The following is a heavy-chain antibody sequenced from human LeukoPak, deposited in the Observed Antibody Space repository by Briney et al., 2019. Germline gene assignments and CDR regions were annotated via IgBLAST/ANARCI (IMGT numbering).Heavy chain of an antibody. CDR3: ARGGYYGSGSYLNNHHYYYGMDV. Sequence: SETLSLTCAVYGGSFSGYYWSWIRQPPGKGLEWIGEINHSGSTNYNPSLKSRVTISVDTSKNQFSLKLSSVTAADTAVYYCARGGYYGSGSYLNNHHYYYGMDVWGKGTTVTVSS. V-gene: IGHV4-34*01. CDR2: INHSGST. J-gene: IGHJ6*04. CDR1: GGSFSGYY. D-gene: IGHD3-10*01.